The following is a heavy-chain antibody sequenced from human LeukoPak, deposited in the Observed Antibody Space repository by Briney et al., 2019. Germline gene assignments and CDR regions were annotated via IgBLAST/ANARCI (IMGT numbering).Heavy chain of an antibody. Sequence: PGGSLRLSCAASGFTVSSNYMSWVRQAPGKGLEWVSVIYSGGSTYYADSVKGRFTISRHNSKNTLYLQMNSLRAEDTAVYYCAKSTRYDSSGYYASFDYWGQGTLVTVSS. CDR1: GFTVSSNY. CDR2: IYSGGST. D-gene: IGHD3-22*01. CDR3: AKSTRYDSSGYYASFDY. J-gene: IGHJ4*02. V-gene: IGHV3-53*01.